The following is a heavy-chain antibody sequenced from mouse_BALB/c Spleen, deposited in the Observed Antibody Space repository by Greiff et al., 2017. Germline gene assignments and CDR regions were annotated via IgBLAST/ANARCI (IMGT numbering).Heavy chain of an antibody. V-gene: IGHV3-2*02. J-gene: IGHJ4*01. D-gene: IGHD2-10*02. CDR3: ARYGGYGPYAMDY. Sequence: VQLKESGPGLVKPSQSLSLTCTVTGYSITSDYAWNWIRQFPGNQLEWMGYISYSGSTSYNPSLKSRISITRDTSKNQFFLQLNSVTTEDTATYYCARYGGYGPYAMDYWGQGTSVTVSS. CDR1: GYSITSDYA. CDR2: ISYSGST.